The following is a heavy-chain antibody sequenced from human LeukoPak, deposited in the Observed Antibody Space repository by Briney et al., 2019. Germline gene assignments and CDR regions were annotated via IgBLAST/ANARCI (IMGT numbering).Heavy chain of an antibody. CDR1: GFTFSSYE. Sequence: PGGSLRLSCAASGFTFSSYEMNWDRQAPGKGLEWVSYISSSGSTIYYADSVKGRFTISRDNAKNSLYLQMNSLRAKDTAVYYCARQTTNDAFDIWGQGTMVTVSS. CDR3: ARQTTNDAFDI. V-gene: IGHV3-48*03. D-gene: IGHD1-26*01. CDR2: ISSSGSTI. J-gene: IGHJ3*02.